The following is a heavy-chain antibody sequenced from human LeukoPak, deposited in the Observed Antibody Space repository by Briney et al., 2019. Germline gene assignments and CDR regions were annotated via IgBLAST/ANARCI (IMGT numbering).Heavy chain of an antibody. CDR3: ARRGVTPFDY. Sequence: GESLKISCRGSGYSFTNYWIGWVRQMPGKGLEWMAIIYPGDSDTRYSPSFQGQVTISADKSISTAYLQWSSLRASDTAMYYCARRGVTPFDYWGQGTLVTVSS. J-gene: IGHJ4*02. D-gene: IGHD2-21*02. V-gene: IGHV5-51*01. CDR2: IYPGDSDT. CDR1: GYSFTNYW.